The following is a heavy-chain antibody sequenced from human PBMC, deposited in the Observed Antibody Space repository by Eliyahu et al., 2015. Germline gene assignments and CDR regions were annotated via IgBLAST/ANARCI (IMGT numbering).Heavy chain of an antibody. Sequence: QVTLRESGPALVKPTQTLTLTCTFSGFSLTTSGVCVSWIRQPPGKALEWLALIDWDDDKYYSTSLKTRLTISRDTSKNQVVLTMTNMDPVDTATYYCARIRGSRTYYYDPSGSFYFDYWGQGSLVTVSS. V-gene: IGHV2-70*01. CDR3: ARIRGSRTYYYDPSGSFYFDY. J-gene: IGHJ4*02. CDR2: IDWDDDK. CDR1: GFSLTTSGVC. D-gene: IGHD3-22*01.